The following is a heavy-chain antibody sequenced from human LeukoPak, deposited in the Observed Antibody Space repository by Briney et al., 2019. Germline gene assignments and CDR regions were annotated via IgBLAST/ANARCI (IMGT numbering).Heavy chain of an antibody. V-gene: IGHV3-23*01. D-gene: IGHD1-26*01. CDR1: GFTFSSYA. J-gene: IGHJ1*01. Sequence: GGSLRLSCAASGFTFSSYAMSWVRRAPGKGLEWVSAISGSGGSTYYADSVKGRFTISRDNSKNTLYLQMNSLRAEDTAVYYCAKDTRYSGSYSHFQHWGQGTLVTVSS. CDR3: AKDTRYSGSYSHFQH. CDR2: ISGSGGST.